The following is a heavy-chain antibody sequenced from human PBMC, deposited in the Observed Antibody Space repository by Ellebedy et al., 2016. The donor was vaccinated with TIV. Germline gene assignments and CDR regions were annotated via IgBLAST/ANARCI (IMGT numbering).Heavy chain of an antibody. Sequence: GGSLRLSCAASGFTFSSDWMTWVRQAPGKGLEWVANIKQDGSEKYYVDSVKGRFTISRDNAKNSLYLKLNRLRAEDTAVYYCARESRSLAAAGLTLDYWGQGTLVTVSS. D-gene: IGHD6-13*01. CDR1: GFTFSSDW. V-gene: IGHV3-7*01. CDR3: ARESRSLAAAGLTLDY. CDR2: IKQDGSEK. J-gene: IGHJ4*02.